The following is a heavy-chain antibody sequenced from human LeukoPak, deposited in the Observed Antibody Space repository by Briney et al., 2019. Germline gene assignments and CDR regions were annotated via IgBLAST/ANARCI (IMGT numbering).Heavy chain of an antibody. CDR1: GFSPSTSGVG. J-gene: IGHJ4*02. CDR3: APRLMNGGTLEFDY. Sequence: SGPTLVKPTPTLTLTCTFSGFSPSTSGVGVGWIRQPPGKALEWLALIYWDDDKRYSPSLKSRLNLTKATSTPQVVLTMTNMDPVHTVTYYCAPRLMNGGTLEFDYWGQGTLATVSS. V-gene: IGHV2-5*02. CDR2: IYWDDDK. D-gene: IGHD4-23*01.